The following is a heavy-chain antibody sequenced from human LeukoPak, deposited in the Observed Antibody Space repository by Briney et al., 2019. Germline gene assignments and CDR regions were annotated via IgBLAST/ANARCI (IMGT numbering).Heavy chain of an antibody. D-gene: IGHD4-17*01. Sequence: GGSLRLSCAASGFTFSSYAMSWVRQAPGKGLEWVSAISGNGAGTYYADSVKGRFTISRDNSKNTLYLQMNSLRAEDTAVYYCAKDGMTTSKVYWGQGTLVTVSS. CDR3: AKDGMTTSKVY. J-gene: IGHJ4*02. CDR1: GFTFSSYA. V-gene: IGHV3-23*01. CDR2: ISGNGAGT.